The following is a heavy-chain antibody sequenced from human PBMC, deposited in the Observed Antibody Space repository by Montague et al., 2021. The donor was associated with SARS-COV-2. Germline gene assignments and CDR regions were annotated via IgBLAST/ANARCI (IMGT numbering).Heavy chain of an antibody. CDR2: IYYSGGT. V-gene: IGHV4-39*07. D-gene: IGHD6-13*01. Sequence: SETLSLTCTVSGGSISSSSYYWGWIRQPPGKGLEWIGSIYYSGGTYYNPSLKSRVTISVDTSKNQFSLKLSSVTAADTAVYYCARVGRQQLVRLSGMDVWGPGTTGPGPS. CDR3: ARVGRQQLVRLSGMDV. CDR1: GGSISSSSYY. J-gene: IGHJ6*02.